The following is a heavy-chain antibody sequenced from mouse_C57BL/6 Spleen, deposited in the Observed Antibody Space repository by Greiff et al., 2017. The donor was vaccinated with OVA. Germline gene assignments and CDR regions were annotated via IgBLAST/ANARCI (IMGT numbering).Heavy chain of an antibody. CDR3: AGSTMITTRGFDY. Sequence: LQQPGAELVKPGASVKLSCKASGYTFTSYWMHWVKQRPGQGLEWIGMIHPNSGSTNYNEKFKSKATLTVDKSSSTAYMQLSSLTSEDSAVYYCAGSTMITTRGFDYWGQGTTLTVSS. J-gene: IGHJ2*01. V-gene: IGHV1-64*01. CDR2: IHPNSGST. D-gene: IGHD2-4*01. CDR1: GYTFTSYW.